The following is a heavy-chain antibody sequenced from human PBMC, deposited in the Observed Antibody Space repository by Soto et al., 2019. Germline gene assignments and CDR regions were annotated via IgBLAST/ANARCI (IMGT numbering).Heavy chain of an antibody. D-gene: IGHD2-2*01. CDR2: ISGSGGST. Sequence: GGSLRLSCAASGFTFSSYAMSWVRQAPGKGLEWVSAISGSGGSTYYADSVKGRFTISRDNSKNTLYLQMNSLRAEDTAVYYCAKDHCSSTSCYRGNYYYYGMDVWGQGTTVTVSS. J-gene: IGHJ6*02. V-gene: IGHV3-23*01. CDR1: GFTFSSYA. CDR3: AKDHCSSTSCYRGNYYYYGMDV.